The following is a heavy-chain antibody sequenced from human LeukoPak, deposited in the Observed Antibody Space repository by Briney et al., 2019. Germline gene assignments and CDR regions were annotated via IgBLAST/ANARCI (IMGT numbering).Heavy chain of an antibody. CDR1: GFTIDDYA. CDR3: ARRAGAYSHPYDY. CDR2: ISWNSGSI. D-gene: IGHD4/OR15-4a*01. V-gene: IGHV3-9*01. Sequence: PGRSLRLSCAASGFTIDDYAMHWVRQAPGKGLEWVSGISWNSGSIGYADSVKGRFTISRDNAKNSLYLQMNSLRAEDTAVYYCARRAGAYSHPYDYWGQGTLVTVSS. J-gene: IGHJ4*02.